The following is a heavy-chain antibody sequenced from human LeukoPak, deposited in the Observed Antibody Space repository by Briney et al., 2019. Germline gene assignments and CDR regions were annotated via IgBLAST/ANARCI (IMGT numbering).Heavy chain of an antibody. V-gene: IGHV3-23*01. CDR1: GFTFSSYA. CDR3: AKVGLIVATISWFDP. Sequence: GGSLRLSCAASGFTFSSYAMSWVRQAPGKGLEWVSAISGSGGSTYYADFVKGRFTISRDNSKNTLYLQMNSLRAEDTAVYYCAKVGLIVATISWFDPWGQGTLVTVSS. J-gene: IGHJ5*02. D-gene: IGHD5-12*01. CDR2: ISGSGGST.